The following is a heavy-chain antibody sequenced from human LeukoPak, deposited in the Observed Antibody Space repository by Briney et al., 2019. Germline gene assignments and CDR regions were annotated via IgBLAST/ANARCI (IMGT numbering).Heavy chain of an antibody. V-gene: IGHV6-1*01. J-gene: IGHJ4*02. Sequence: SQTLSLTCAISGESVSSNTAAWNWIRQSPSRGLEWLGRTYYRSKWYNDYAVSVKSRITVNPDTSKNQFSLQLKSVTPEDTAVYYCARAVGGGWGLGYWGQGALVTVSS. CDR2: TYYRSKWYN. D-gene: IGHD3-16*01. CDR3: ARAVGGGWGLGY. CDR1: GESVSSNTAA.